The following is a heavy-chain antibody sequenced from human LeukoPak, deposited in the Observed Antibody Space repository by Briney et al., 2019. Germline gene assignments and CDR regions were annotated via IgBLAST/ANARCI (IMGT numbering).Heavy chain of an antibody. D-gene: IGHD4/OR15-4a*01. CDR1: GFTFSSYA. Sequence: GGSLRLSCAASGFTFSSYAMHWVRQAPGKGLEWVALISYDGSNKYYADSVKGRFTISRDNSKNTLYLQMNSLRAEDTAVYYCAKDPDYGNFDYWGQGTLVTVSS. CDR3: AKDPDYGNFDY. J-gene: IGHJ4*02. CDR2: ISYDGSNK. V-gene: IGHV3-30*04.